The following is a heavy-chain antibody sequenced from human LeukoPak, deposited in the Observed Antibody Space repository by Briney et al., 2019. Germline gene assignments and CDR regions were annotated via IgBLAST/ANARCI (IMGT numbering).Heavy chain of an antibody. D-gene: IGHD3-9*01. V-gene: IGHV3-23*01. CDR3: VIWGDYDVLTGYYVSDY. J-gene: IGHJ4*02. CDR1: GFTFSNYA. CDR2: ITVSGGNT. Sequence: GGSLRLSCAASGFTFSNYALSWVRHAPGGGLEWVSAITVSGGNTYYADSVKGRFTMSRDNSKSTVFLQMNSLRHEDTAIYYCVIWGDYDVLTGYYVSDYWGQGTLVTVSS.